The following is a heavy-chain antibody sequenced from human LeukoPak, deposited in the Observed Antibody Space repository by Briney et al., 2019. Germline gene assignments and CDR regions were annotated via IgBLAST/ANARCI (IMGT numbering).Heavy chain of an antibody. V-gene: IGHV3-9*01. CDR3: AKSRVAGDSYGYYFDY. J-gene: IGHJ4*02. D-gene: IGHD5-18*01. CDR1: GFTFNDYA. Sequence: GGSLRLSCVASGFTFNDYAMHWVRHAPGKRLEWVAGINWNSGSVGYADSVKGRFTVSRDNARNSLYLQMNSLRAEDTAFYYCAKSRVAGDSYGYYFDYWGQGTLVTVSS. CDR2: INWNSGSV.